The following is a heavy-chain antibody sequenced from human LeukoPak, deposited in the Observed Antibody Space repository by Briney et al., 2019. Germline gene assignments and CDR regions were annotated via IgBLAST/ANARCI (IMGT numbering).Heavy chain of an antibody. CDR1: GVSVSSGSYY. V-gene: IGHV4-61*01. CDR3: ARSGSYSYNWFDP. CDR2: IYYSGST. D-gene: IGHD1-26*01. Sequence: SETLSLTCTVSGVSVSSGSYYWSWIRQPPGKGLEWIGYIYYSGSTNYNPSLKSRVTISVDTSKNQFSLKLSSVTAADTAVYYCARSGSYSYNWFDPWGQGTLVTVSS. J-gene: IGHJ5*02.